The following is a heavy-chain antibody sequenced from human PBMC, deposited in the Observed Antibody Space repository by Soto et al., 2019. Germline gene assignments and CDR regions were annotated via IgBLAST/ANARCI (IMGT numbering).Heavy chain of an antibody. CDR2: IYPGDSDT. Sequence: GESLKISCKGSGYSFTSYWIGWVRQMPGKGLEWMGIIYPGDSDTRYSPSFQGQVTISADKSISTAYLQWSSLKASDTAMYYCAREGSGYYSLYYGMDVWGQGTTVTRLL. CDR1: GYSFTSYW. V-gene: IGHV5-51*01. CDR3: AREGSGYYSLYYGMDV. J-gene: IGHJ6*02. D-gene: IGHD3-22*01.